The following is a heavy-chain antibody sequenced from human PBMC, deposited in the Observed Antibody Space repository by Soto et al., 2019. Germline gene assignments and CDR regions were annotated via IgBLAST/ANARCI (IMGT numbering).Heavy chain of an antibody. J-gene: IGHJ3*02. V-gene: IGHV3-7*02. CDR1: GFTFSNYW. D-gene: IGHD3-22*01. CDR3: ASGDYYDTSGPFSDAFDI. Sequence: GGSLRLSCAASGFTFSNYWMSWVRQAPGKGLEWVANIKPDGSQKWYVDSVKGRFTISRDNAKKSLYLQMNSLRAEDTAVFYCASGDYYDTSGPFSDAFDIWGQGTMVTVSS. CDR2: IKPDGSQK.